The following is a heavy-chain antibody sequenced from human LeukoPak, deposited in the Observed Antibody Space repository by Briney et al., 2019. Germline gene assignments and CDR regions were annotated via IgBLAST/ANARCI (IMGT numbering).Heavy chain of an antibody. J-gene: IGHJ4*02. V-gene: IGHV4-59*01. Sequence: PSETLSLTCTVSGASISNYYWTWIRQPPGKGLEWIGYIYSSGSTNYNPSPKSRVTMSVDTSKNQFSLNLSSVTPADTAVYYCARSGTAAGRRDYWGQGTLVTVSS. D-gene: IGHD6-13*01. CDR1: GASISNYY. CDR2: IYSSGST. CDR3: ARSGTAAGRRDY.